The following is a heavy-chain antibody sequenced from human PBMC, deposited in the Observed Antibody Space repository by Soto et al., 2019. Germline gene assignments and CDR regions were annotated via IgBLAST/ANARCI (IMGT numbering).Heavy chain of an antibody. J-gene: IGHJ4*02. Sequence: EVQLLESGGGLVQPGGSLRLSCAASGFTFNSYVMNWVRQAPGKGLEWVSVISGSGGSTYYADSVKGRFTISRDNSKNTLYLQMNSLRAEDTAVYYCASRSSGWYFDYWGQGTLVTVSS. CDR3: ASRSSGWYFDY. V-gene: IGHV3-23*01. CDR2: ISGSGGST. D-gene: IGHD6-19*01. CDR1: GFTFNSYV.